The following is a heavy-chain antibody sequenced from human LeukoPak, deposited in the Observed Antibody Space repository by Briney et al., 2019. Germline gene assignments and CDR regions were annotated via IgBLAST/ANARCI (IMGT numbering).Heavy chain of an antibody. CDR3: ARTTEDCSSTSCYQYWFDP. Sequence: SETLSLTCAVSGVSISRGGYYWSWIRQPPGKGLEWIGYIYHSGSTSYTPSLQSRVTMSVDTSKNQVSLRLSSVTAADTAVYYCARTTEDCSSTSCYQYWFDPWGQGTLVTVSS. V-gene: IGHV4-30-4*07. D-gene: IGHD2-2*01. J-gene: IGHJ5*02. CDR1: GVSISRGGYY. CDR2: IYHSGST.